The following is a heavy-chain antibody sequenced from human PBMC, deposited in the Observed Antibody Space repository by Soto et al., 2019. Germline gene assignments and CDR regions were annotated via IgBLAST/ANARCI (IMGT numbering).Heavy chain of an antibody. CDR2: ISYDGSNK. V-gene: IGHV3-30-3*01. CDR1: GFTFSSYA. CDR3: ARVPSTRGRAHVDY. J-gene: IGHJ4*02. D-gene: IGHD3-10*01. Sequence: QVQLVESGGGVVQPGRSLRLSCAASGFTFSSYAMHWVRQAPGKGLEWVAVISYDGSNKYYADSVKGRFTISRDNSKNTLYLQMNSLRAEDTAVYYWARVPSTRGRAHVDYWGQGTLVTVSS.